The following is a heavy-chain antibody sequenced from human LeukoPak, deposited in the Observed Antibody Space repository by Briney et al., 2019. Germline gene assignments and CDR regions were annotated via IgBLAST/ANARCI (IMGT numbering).Heavy chain of an antibody. D-gene: IGHD3-16*01. CDR2: ISTSGSNT. CDR3: AKGTWGGYYFDC. CDR1: GFTFSSYA. J-gene: IGHJ4*02. Sequence: GGSLRLSCAASGFTFSSYAMTWVRQAPGKGLDWVSAISTSGSNTYYADSAKGRFTISRDNSKNALCLQMNNLRAEDTAIYYYAKGTWGGYYFDCWGQGTLVTVSS. V-gene: IGHV3-23*01.